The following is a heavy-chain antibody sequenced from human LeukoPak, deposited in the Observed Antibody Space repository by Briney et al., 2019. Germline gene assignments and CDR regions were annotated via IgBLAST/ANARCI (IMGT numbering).Heavy chain of an antibody. CDR1: GFSFGNYA. V-gene: IGHV3-23*01. CDR2: ISGTGGAT. J-gene: IGHJ5*01. CDR3: VKDPRDTYGTNWFVS. Sequence: GGSLRLSCVASGFSFGNYAMSWVRQAPGKGLRWVSQISGTGGATWYAGFARDRFTISRDNSKKTLYLQMSGLRVEDTAMYYCVKDPRDTYGTNWFVSWGQGTLLIVSS. D-gene: IGHD2-21*01.